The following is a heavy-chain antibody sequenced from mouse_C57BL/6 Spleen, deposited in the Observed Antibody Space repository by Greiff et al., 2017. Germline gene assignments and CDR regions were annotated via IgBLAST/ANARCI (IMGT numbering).Heavy chain of an antibody. Sequence: VQLQQSGPELVKPGASVKMSCKASGYTFTDYNMHWVKQSHGKSLEWIGYINPNNGGTSYNQKFKGKATLTVNKSSSTAYMELRSLTSEGSAVYYCAYGSSYVEASFDYWGQGTTLTVSS. CDR2: INPNNGGT. CDR1: GYTFTDYN. J-gene: IGHJ2*01. CDR3: AYGSSYVEASFDY. D-gene: IGHD1-1*01. V-gene: IGHV1-22*01.